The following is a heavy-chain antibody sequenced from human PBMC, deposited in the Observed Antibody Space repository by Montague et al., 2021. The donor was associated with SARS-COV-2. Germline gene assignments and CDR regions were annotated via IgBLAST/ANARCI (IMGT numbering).Heavy chain of an antibody. J-gene: IGHJ6*02. V-gene: IGHV3-53*04. D-gene: IGHD3-10*01. CDR3: ARDLTYGSGRSYYYGMDV. Sequence: SLRLSCAASGFTVSSNYMSWVRQAPGKGLEWVSVIYSGGSTYYADSVKGRFTISRHNSKNTLYLQMNSLRAEDTAVYYCARDLTYGSGRSYYYGMDVWGQGTTVTVFS. CDR1: GFTVSSNY. CDR2: IYSGGST.